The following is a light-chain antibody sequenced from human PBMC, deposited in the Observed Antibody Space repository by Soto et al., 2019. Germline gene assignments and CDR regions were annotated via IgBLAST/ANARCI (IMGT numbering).Light chain of an antibody. V-gene: IGLV3-25*03. Sequence: SYEPTQPPSVSVSPGQTARMTCSGDALPKQYAYWYHQKPGQAPVLVIYKDSERPSGIPERFSGSSSGTTVTLTISGVQAEDEADYYCQSADSSGTYVVFGGGTKLTVL. CDR1: ALPKQY. CDR2: KDS. J-gene: IGLJ2*01. CDR3: QSADSSGTYVV.